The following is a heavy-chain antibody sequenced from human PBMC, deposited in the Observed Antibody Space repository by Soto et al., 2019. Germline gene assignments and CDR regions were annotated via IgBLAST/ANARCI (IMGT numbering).Heavy chain of an antibody. CDR1: GYTFNSYG. CDR2: ISAYNGNT. D-gene: IGHD3-9*01. J-gene: IGHJ5*02. V-gene: IGHV1-18*01. CDR3: ARLRRKLRYFDAVAP. Sequence: QVQLVHSGAEVKKPEASVKVSCKASGYTFNSYGISWVRQAPGQGLEWMGWISAYNGNTNYAQKLQGRVTMTADTSTCTAYMELRSLRSDNTAVYSCARLRRKLRYFDAVAPWGQGTMVIVSS.